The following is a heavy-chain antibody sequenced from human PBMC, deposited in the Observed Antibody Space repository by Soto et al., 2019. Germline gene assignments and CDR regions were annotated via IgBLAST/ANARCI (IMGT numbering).Heavy chain of an antibody. Sequence: ASVKVSCKASGYTFTSYGISWVRQAPGQGLEWMGWIGAYNGNTNYAQKLQGRVTMTTDTSTSTAYMELRSLRSDDTAVYYCARDRWEQQLSWFDPWGQGTLVTVSS. D-gene: IGHD6-13*01. J-gene: IGHJ5*02. CDR2: IGAYNGNT. CDR1: GYTFTSYG. V-gene: IGHV1-18*01. CDR3: ARDRWEQQLSWFDP.